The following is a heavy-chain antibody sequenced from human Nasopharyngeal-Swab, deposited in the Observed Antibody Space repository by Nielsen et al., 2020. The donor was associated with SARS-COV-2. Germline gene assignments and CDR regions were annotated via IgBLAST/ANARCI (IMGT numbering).Heavy chain of an antibody. CDR1: GGSISSYY. CDR2: IYYSGSI. D-gene: IGHD5-18*01. CDR3: ARLYGGYSYGYGNYYMDV. J-gene: IGHJ6*03. V-gene: IGHV4-59*08. Sequence: SETLSLTCTVSGGSISSYYWSWIRQPPGKGLEWIGYIYYSGSINYNPSLKSRVTISVDTSKNQFSLKLSSVTAADTAVYYCARLYGGYSYGYGNYYMDVWGKGTTVTVSS.